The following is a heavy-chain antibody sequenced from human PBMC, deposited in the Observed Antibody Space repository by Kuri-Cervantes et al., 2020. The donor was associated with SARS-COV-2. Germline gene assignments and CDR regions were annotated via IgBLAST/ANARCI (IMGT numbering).Heavy chain of an antibody. CDR3: ARHSETAYFDTSGSFDP. CDR2: IYYSGST. V-gene: IGHV4-59*08. CDR1: GGSISSYY. J-gene: IGHJ5*02. Sequence: GSLRLSCTVSGGSISSYYWSWTRQPPGKGLEWIGYIYYSGSTNYNPSLKSRVTISVDTSKNQFSLKLSSVTAADTAVYYCARHSETAYFDTSGSFDPWGQGTLVTVSS. D-gene: IGHD3-22*01.